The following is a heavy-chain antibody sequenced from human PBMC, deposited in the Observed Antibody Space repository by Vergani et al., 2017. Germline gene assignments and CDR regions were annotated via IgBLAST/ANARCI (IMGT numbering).Heavy chain of an antibody. CDR2: IWYDGSNK. D-gene: IGHD1/OR15-1a*01. CDR1: GFTFSSYG. CDR3: AKGEGTGTTYYYYMDV. Sequence: QVQLVESGGGVVQPGRSLRLSCAASGFTFSSYGMHWVRQAPGKGLERVAVIWYDGSNKYYADSVKGRFTISRDNYKKTLYLQMNSLRAEDTAVYYCAKGEGTGTTYYYYMDVWGKGTTVTVSS. J-gene: IGHJ6*03. V-gene: IGHV3-33*06.